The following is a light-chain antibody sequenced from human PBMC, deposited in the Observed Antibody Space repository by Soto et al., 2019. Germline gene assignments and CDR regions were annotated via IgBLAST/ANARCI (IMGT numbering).Light chain of an antibody. Sequence: EMVLTQSPATLSVSPGERATLSCRTSQSIGNNLAWYQQKPGQAPSLLIYGASSRATGVPARFSGTGSGTEFSLTIGSLQSEDFAVYYCQQYDSWPRTFGQGTKV. CDR2: GAS. CDR3: QQYDSWPRT. J-gene: IGKJ1*01. CDR1: QSIGNN. V-gene: IGKV3-15*01.